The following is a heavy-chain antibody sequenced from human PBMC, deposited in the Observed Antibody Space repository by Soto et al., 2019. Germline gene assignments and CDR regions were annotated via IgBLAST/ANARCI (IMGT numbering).Heavy chain of an antibody. CDR3: ARGYGDYEFDY. Sequence: QVQLVQSGAEVKKPGSSVKVSCKASGGTFSSYTISWVRQAPGQGLEWMGRIIPILGIANYAQKFQGRVTITADKSTSTAYMELSSLRYEDTAVYYCARGYGDYEFDYWGQGTLVTVSS. V-gene: IGHV1-69*02. D-gene: IGHD4-17*01. CDR2: IIPILGIA. CDR1: GGTFSSYT. J-gene: IGHJ4*02.